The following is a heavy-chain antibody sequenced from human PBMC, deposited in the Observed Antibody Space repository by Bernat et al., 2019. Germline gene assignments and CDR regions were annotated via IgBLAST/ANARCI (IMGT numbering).Heavy chain of an antibody. Sequence: QVQLVESGGGVVQPGRSLRLSRAASGFTFSSYAMHWVRQAPGKGLEWVAVISYDGSNKYYADSVKGRFTISRDNSKNTLYLQMNSLRAEDTAVYYCARRGTPGGYDSLDYWGQGTLVTVSS. CDR3: ARRGTPGGYDSLDY. D-gene: IGHD5-12*01. J-gene: IGHJ4*02. CDR1: GFTFSSYA. V-gene: IGHV3-30*01. CDR2: ISYDGSNK.